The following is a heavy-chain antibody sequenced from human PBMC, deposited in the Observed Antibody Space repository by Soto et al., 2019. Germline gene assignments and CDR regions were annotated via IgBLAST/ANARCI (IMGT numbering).Heavy chain of an antibody. CDR1: GYTFTRSG. V-gene: IGHV1-18*01. D-gene: IGHD5-12*01. CDR3: AREGVAPYYYSGMDV. Sequence: ASVKVSCKASGYTFTRSGISWVRQAPGQGPEWMGWISSYNGDTNYAQTFQGRVTMTKDTSTSTAYMELRSLRSDDPAVYYCAREGVAPYYYSGMDVWGQGPTVTVSS. CDR2: ISSYNGDT. J-gene: IGHJ6*02.